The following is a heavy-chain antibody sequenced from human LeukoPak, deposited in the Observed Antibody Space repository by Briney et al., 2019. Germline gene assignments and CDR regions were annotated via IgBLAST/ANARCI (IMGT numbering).Heavy chain of an antibody. V-gene: IGHV3-30*02. J-gene: IGHJ4*02. D-gene: IGHD6-13*01. Sequence: GGSLRLSCVVSGFTFSSYSINWVRQAPGKGLEWMALIHPDGSYIFYADSVKGRFTISRDKSKNTLYLEMNSLRPEDTALYYCAKDYGTSWYLFDYWGQGTLVTVSS. CDR3: AKDYGTSWYLFDY. CDR2: IHPDGSYI. CDR1: GFTFSSYS.